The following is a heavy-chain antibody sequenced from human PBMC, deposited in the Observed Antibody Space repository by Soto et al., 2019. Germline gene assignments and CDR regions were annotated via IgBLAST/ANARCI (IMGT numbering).Heavy chain of an antibody. J-gene: IGHJ4*02. CDR3: ARVGRAFDY. V-gene: IGHV3-23*01. CDR1: GFTFSSYA. Sequence: GGSLRLSCAASGFTFSSYAMSWVRQAPGKGLEWVSAISGSGGSTYYADSVKGRFTISRDNAKNSLYLQMNSLRAEDTAVYYCARVGRAFDYWGQGTLVTVSS. D-gene: IGHD3-10*01. CDR2: ISGSGGST.